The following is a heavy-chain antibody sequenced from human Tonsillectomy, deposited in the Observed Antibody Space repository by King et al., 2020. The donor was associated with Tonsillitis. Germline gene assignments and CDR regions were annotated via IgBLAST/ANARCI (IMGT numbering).Heavy chain of an antibody. J-gene: IGHJ3*02. D-gene: IGHD3-22*01. CDR1: GFTVSSNF. CDR2: IYSGGST. Sequence: VQLVESGGGLIQPGGSLRLSCAASGFTVSSNFMSWVRQAPGKGLEWVSVIYSGGSTYYADSVKGRFTISRDNSKNTLYLQMNSLRAEDTAVYYCARDLYYDSSGYYPGVGFDIWGQGTMVTVSS. V-gene: IGHV3-53*01. CDR3: ARDLYYDSSGYYPGVGFDI.